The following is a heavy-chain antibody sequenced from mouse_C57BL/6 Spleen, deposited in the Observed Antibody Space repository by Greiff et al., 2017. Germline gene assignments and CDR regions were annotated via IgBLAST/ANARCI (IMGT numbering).Heavy chain of an antibody. CDR2: ISYDGSN. J-gene: IGHJ2*01. D-gene: IGHD2-3*01. CDR1: GYSITSCYY. CDR3: ARDPYDGYYGY. V-gene: IGHV3-6*01. Sequence: EVKLQESGPGLVKPSQSLSLTCSVTGYSITSCYYWNWIRQFPGNKLEWMGYISYDGSNNYNPSLKNRISITRDTSKNQFFLKLNSVTTEDTATYYCARDPYDGYYGYWGQGTTLTVSS.